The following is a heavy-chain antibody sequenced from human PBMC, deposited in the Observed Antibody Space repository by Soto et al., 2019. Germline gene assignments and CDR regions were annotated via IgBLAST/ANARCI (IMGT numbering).Heavy chain of an antibody. J-gene: IGHJ4*02. D-gene: IGHD2-21*01. CDR2: INAYNGNT. V-gene: IGHV1-18*01. CDR1: GYTFTSYG. CDR3: ARDQSYGGAFDY. Sequence: ASVKVSCKASGYTFTSYGISWVRQAPGQGLEWMGWINAYNGNTNYAQKLQGRVTMTTDTSTSTAYMELRSLRSDDTAVYYCARDQSYGGAFDYWGQGTPVTVSS.